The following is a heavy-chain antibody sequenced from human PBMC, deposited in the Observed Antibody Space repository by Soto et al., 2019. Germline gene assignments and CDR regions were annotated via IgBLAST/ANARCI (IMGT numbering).Heavy chain of an antibody. D-gene: IGHD6-13*01. J-gene: IGHJ2*01. CDR1: GSFISTTNW. CDR2: VFHSGTT. V-gene: IGHV4-4*02. Sequence: QVQLQESGPGLVKPSGTLSLTCVVSGSFISTTNWWNWVRQSPGKGLEWIGEVFHSGTTNYNPSLQSRITISIDKSTTQFSLRLSSVTAADSAVYYCARMGSGSWRGYLDLWGRGTLVTVSS. CDR3: ARMGSGSWRGYLDL.